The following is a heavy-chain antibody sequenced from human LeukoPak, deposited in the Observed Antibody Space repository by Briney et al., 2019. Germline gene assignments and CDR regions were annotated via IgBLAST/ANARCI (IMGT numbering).Heavy chain of an antibody. J-gene: IGHJ1*01. CDR2: ISGSSTYI. Sequence: GGSLRLSCAASGFTFSLYSITWVRQTPGRGLEWVSSISGSSTYIYYADSVKGRFTISRDNAKNSLYLQMNSLRAEDTAVYYCARANPVLMVSKYFQHWGQGTLVTVSS. D-gene: IGHD2-8*01. CDR3: ARANPVLMVSKYFQH. CDR1: GFTFSLYS. V-gene: IGHV3-21*01.